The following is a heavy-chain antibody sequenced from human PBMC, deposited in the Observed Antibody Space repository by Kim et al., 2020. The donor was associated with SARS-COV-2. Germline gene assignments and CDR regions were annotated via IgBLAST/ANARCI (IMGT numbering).Heavy chain of an antibody. V-gene: IGHV3-13*04. CDR1: GFSCSDYE. J-gene: IGHJ3*02. D-gene: IGHD2-2*01. CDR3: SREMAAGASPLDI. Sequence: GGSLRLSCAASGFSCSDYEIHWVRQITGKGLEWVSAIGTAGDTFYQFSVKGRFTISSETSKNSLYLQMNNLLAADTAVYYCSREMAAGASPLDILGQG. CDR2: IGTAGDT.